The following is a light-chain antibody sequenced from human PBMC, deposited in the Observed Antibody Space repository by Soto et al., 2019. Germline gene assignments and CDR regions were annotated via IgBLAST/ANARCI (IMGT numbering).Light chain of an antibody. CDR3: SSYTSSSLHV. V-gene: IGLV2-14*03. Sequence: QSVLTQPASVSGSPGQSITISCTGTSSDVGGYNYVSWYQQHPGKAPKLMIYDVSNRPSGVSYRFSGSKSGNTASLTISGLQAEDEDDYYCSSYTSSSLHVFGTGTKLTVL. J-gene: IGLJ1*01. CDR2: DVS. CDR1: SSDVGGYNY.